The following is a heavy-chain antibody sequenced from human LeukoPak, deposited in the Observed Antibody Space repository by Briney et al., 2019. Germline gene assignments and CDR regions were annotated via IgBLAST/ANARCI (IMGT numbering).Heavy chain of an antibody. CDR2: ISAYNGNT. CDR3: ASGNDEKDAFDI. J-gene: IGHJ3*02. D-gene: IGHD1-1*01. Sequence: ASVKVSCKASGYTFTSYGISWVRQAPGQGLEWMGWISAYNGNTNYAQKLQGRVTMTTDTSTSTAYMELRGLRSDDTAVYYCASGNDEKDAFDIWGQGTMVTVSS. V-gene: IGHV1-18*01. CDR1: GYTFTSYG.